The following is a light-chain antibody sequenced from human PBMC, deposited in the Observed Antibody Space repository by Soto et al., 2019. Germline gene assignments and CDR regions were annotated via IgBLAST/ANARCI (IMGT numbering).Light chain of an antibody. CDR2: DAS. J-gene: IGKJ1*01. Sequence: DIQMTQSPSTLSASVGDRVTITCRASQSISDSLAWYQHKPGKAPSLLISDASTLERGVSLRFSGSGSGTEFTLTINSMQPDDFATYYCQQYKGYSRTFGQGTKVEVK. CDR3: QQYKGYSRT. V-gene: IGKV1-5*01. CDR1: QSISDS.